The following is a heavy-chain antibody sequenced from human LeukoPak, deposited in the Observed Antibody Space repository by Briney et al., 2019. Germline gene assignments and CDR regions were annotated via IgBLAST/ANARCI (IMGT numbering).Heavy chain of an antibody. CDR3: AKDALLWFGESYNWFDP. CDR1: GFTFSSYG. J-gene: IGHJ5*02. Sequence: PGGSLRLSCAASGFTFSSYGMHWVRQAPGKGLEWVAFIRYDGSNKYYADSVKGRFTISRDNSKNTLYLQMNSLRAEDTAVYYCAKDALLWFGESYNWFDPWGQGTLVTVSS. D-gene: IGHD3-10*01. V-gene: IGHV3-30*02. CDR2: IRYDGSNK.